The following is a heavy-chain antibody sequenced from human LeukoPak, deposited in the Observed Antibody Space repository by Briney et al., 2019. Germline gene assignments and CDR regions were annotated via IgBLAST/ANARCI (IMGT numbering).Heavy chain of an antibody. CDR3: AKSSGWYLDY. J-gene: IGHJ4*02. CDR1: GFTFSSYA. CDR2: VSYDGSNK. D-gene: IGHD6-19*01. V-gene: IGHV3-30-3*02. Sequence: PGRSLRLSCAASGFTFSSYALHWVRQAPGKGLEWVAVVSYDGSNKYCADSVKGRFTISRDNSKNTLYLQMNSLRAEDTAVYYCAKSSGWYLDYWGQGTLVTVSS.